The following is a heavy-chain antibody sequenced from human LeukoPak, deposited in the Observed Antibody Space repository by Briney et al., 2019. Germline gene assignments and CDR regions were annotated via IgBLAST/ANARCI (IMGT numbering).Heavy chain of an antibody. CDR3: ARDWGVATIRWFDP. J-gene: IGHJ5*02. Sequence: WASVKVSCKASGYTFTSYDINWVRQVTGQGLEWMGWMNPNSGNTGYAQKFQGRVTMTRNTSISTAYMELSSLRSDDTAVYYCARDWGVATIRWFDPWGQGTLVTVSS. V-gene: IGHV1-8*01. D-gene: IGHD5-12*01. CDR1: GYTFTSYD. CDR2: MNPNSGNT.